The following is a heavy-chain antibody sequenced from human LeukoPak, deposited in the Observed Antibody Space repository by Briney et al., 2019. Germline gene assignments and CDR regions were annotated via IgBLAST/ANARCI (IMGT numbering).Heavy chain of an antibody. J-gene: IGHJ4*02. CDR2: INHSGST. CDR1: GGSFSGYY. D-gene: IGHD4-17*01. V-gene: IGHV4-34*01. CDR3: ARGTMTTVTYYFDY. Sequence: SETLSLTCAVYGGSFSGYYWSWIRQPPGKGLEWIGEINHSGSTNYNPSLKSRVTISVDTSKNQFSLKLSSVTAADTAVYYCARGTMTTVTYYFDYWGQGTLVTVSS.